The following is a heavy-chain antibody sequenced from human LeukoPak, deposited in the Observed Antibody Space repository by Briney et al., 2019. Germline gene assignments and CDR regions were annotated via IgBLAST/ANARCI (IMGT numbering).Heavy chain of an antibody. D-gene: IGHD3-22*01. CDR2: IYYSGST. Sequence: SETLSLTCTVSGGSISSSSYYWGWIRQPPGKGLEWIGSIYYSGSTYYNPSLKSRVTISVDTSKNQFSLKLSSVTAADTAVYYCAREGSGYYNPIDYWGQGTLVTVSS. J-gene: IGHJ4*02. CDR3: AREGSGYYNPIDY. V-gene: IGHV4-39*02. CDR1: GGSISSSSYY.